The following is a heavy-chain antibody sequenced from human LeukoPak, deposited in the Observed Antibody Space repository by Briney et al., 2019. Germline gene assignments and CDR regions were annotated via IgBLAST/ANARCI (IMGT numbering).Heavy chain of an antibody. CDR2: IYTSGST. V-gene: IGHV4-61*02. Sequence: SQTLSLTCTVSGGSISSGSYYWSWIRQPAGKGLEWIGRIYTSGSTNYNPSLKSRVTISVDTSKNQFSLKLSSVTAADTAVYYCARTAKRVAAAGFDYWGQGTLVTVSS. D-gene: IGHD6-13*01. CDR1: GGSISSGSYY. CDR3: ARTAKRVAAAGFDY. J-gene: IGHJ4*02.